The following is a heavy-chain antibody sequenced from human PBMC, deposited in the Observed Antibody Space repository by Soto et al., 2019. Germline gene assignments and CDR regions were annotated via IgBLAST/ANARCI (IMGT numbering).Heavy chain of an antibody. V-gene: IGHV4-31*03. CDR1: GGSISSGGYY. J-gene: IGHJ6*02. CDR2: IYYSGST. D-gene: IGHD5-18*01. CDR3: ARDHGYSYGPDYYDYGMDV. Sequence: SETLSLTCTASGGSISSGGYYWSWIRQHPGKGLEWIGYIYYSGSTYYNPSLKSRVTISVDTSKNQFSLKLRSVTAADTAVYYCARDHGYSYGPDYYDYGMDVWGQGTTVTVSS.